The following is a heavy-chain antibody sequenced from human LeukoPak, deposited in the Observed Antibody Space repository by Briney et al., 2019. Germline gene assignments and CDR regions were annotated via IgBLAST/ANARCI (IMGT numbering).Heavy chain of an antibody. CDR1: GGTFNSYA. CDR2: IIPIFGTA. Sequence: ASVKVSCKASGGTFNSYAISWVRQAPGQGLEWMGGIIPIFGTANYAQRFQGKVTITADESTSTAYMELSSLRSEDTAVYYCARGDYYDFWSGYSQRLYYYYMDVWGKGTTVTVSS. D-gene: IGHD3-3*01. V-gene: IGHV1-69*13. CDR3: ARGDYYDFWSGYSQRLYYYYMDV. J-gene: IGHJ6*03.